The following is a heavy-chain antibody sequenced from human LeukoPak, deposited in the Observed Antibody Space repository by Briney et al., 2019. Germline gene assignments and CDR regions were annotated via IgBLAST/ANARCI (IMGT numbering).Heavy chain of an antibody. CDR2: INAGNGNT. CDR3: ARGGSSMIPDY. J-gene: IGHJ4*02. V-gene: IGHV1-3*01. D-gene: IGHD3-16*01. Sequence: ASVKVSCKASGYTFTVYSINWLRQAPGQRLEWMGWINAGNGNTKYSQKFQGRVTITRDTSASTAYMELSSLRSEDTAVYYCARGGSSMIPDYWGQGTLVTVSS. CDR1: GYTFTVYS.